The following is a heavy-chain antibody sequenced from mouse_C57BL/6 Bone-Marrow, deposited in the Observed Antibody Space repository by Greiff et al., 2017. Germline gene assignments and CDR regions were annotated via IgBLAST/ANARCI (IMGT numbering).Heavy chain of an antibody. J-gene: IGHJ3*01. CDR1: GYTFTSYW. V-gene: IGHV1-69*01. CDR2: IDPSDSYT. Sequence: VQLQQPGAELVMPGASVKLSRKASGYTFTSYWMHWVKQRPGQGLEWIGEIDPSDSYTNYNQKFKGKSTLTVDKSSSTAYMQLSSLTSEDSAVYYCARCDYGPFAYWGQGTLVTVSA. CDR3: ARCDYGPFAY. D-gene: IGHD2-4*01.